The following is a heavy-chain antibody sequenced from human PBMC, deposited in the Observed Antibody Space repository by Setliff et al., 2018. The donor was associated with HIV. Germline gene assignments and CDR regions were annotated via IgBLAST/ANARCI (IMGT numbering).Heavy chain of an antibody. V-gene: IGHV1-2*02. Sequence: ASVKVSCRASGYTFTDYYIHWARQAPGQGLEWMGWINPNTGGTNYAQKFQGRVTMTRDTSIKTAYMEVSGLRSDDTAVFYCASDPSGDYGGGDYWGQGTLVTVSS. J-gene: IGHJ4*02. CDR1: GYTFTDYY. CDR2: INPNTGGT. CDR3: ASDPSGDYGGGDY. D-gene: IGHD4-17*01.